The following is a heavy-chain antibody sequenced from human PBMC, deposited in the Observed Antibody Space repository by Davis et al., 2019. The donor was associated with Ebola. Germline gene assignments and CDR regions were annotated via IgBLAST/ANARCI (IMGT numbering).Heavy chain of an antibody. Sequence: GESLKISCAASGFTFSSYGMHWVRQAPGRGLEWVAFVRSHGSDDHYADSVKGRFTISRDNSKNTLYLQMNSLRAEDTAVYYCAKGCYSGYDQGAIDYWGQGTLVTVSS. CDR1: GFTFSSYG. J-gene: IGHJ4*02. D-gene: IGHD5-12*01. CDR3: AKGCYSGYDQGAIDY. V-gene: IGHV3-30*02. CDR2: VRSHGSDD.